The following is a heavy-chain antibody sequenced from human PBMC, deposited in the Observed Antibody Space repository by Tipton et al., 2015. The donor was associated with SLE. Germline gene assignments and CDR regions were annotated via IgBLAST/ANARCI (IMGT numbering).Heavy chain of an antibody. CDR1: GVSISSHC. Sequence: PGLVKPSETMSLTCSVSGVSISSHCWSWVRQPPGKGLEWVGCIFHRGSTNYNPSLNSRVTLSVDTSKNQSSLRLRSVTAADTALYVCAGERVHQYWYFDLWGRGALVTVSS. J-gene: IGHJ2*01. V-gene: IGHV4-59*11. CDR3: AGERVHQYWYFDL. CDR2: IFHRGST.